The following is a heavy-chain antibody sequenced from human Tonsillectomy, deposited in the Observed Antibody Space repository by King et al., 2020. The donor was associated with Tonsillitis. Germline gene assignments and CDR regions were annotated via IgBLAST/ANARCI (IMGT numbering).Heavy chain of an antibody. CDR3: ANVWLKNHDGSFDI. V-gene: IGHV3-23*01. CDR2: ISGSGGST. D-gene: IGHD5-24*01. J-gene: IGHJ3*02. Sequence: PGKGLEWVSAISGSGGSTYYADSLKGRFTISRDNSKNTLYLQMHSLRAEDTAVYYFANVWLKNHDGSFDIWGQATMVTV.